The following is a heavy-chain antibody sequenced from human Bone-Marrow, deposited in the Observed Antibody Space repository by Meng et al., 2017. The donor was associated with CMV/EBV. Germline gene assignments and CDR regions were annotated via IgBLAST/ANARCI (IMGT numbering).Heavy chain of an antibody. J-gene: IGHJ4*02. V-gene: IGHV4-34*01. CDR2: ITHSGST. CDR1: GAPFSGY. D-gene: IGHD1-26*01. Sequence: QVHLQQGGEGLLKPSETLSLACGVYGAPFSGYWSWVRQHPGKGLEWIGEITHSGSTNYNVSLKSRVTISIDTSKNQFSLKLSSVTATDTAVYYCAPGFRSWSGSYSSWGQGTLVTVSS. CDR3: APGFRSWSGSYSS.